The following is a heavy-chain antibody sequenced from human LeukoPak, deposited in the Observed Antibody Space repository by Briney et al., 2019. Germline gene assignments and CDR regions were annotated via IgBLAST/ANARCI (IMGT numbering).Heavy chain of an antibody. Sequence: GGSLRLSCAASGFTFSTYSMNWVRQAPGKGLEWVSFISTSSSYIYYADSVKGRFTISRDNSKNTLYLQMNSLRAEDTALYYCARKKEDYYNSGGYFLSGAIDIWGQGTMVTVSS. J-gene: IGHJ3*02. CDR3: ARKKEDYYNSGGYFLSGAIDI. CDR2: ISTSSSYI. V-gene: IGHV3-21*01. D-gene: IGHD3-22*01. CDR1: GFTFSTYS.